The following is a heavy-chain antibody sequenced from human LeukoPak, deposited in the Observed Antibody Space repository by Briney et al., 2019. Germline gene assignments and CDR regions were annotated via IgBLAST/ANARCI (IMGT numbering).Heavy chain of an antibody. V-gene: IGHV3-30*03. CDR2: ISYDGSNK. CDR1: GFTFSSYG. Sequence: PGGSLRLSCAASGFTFSSYGMHWVRQAPGKGLEWVAVISYDGSNKYYADSVKGRFTISRDNSKNTLYLQMNSLRAEDTAVYYCARGRDYDFWSGYYNPPYYYYYGMDVWGQGTTVTVSS. D-gene: IGHD3-3*01. J-gene: IGHJ6*02. CDR3: ARGRDYDFWSGYYNPPYYYYYGMDV.